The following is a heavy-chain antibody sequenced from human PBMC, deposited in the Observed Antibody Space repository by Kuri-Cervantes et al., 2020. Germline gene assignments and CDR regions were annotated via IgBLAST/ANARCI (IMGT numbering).Heavy chain of an antibody. CDR2: IYSGGST. V-gene: IGHV3-53*05. Sequence: GESLKISCAASGFTVSSNYMSWVRQAPGKGLEWVSVIYSGGSTYYADSVKGRFTISRDNSKNSLYLQMNSLRTEDTALYYCASWGGLFKWGQGTLVTVSS. J-gene: IGHJ4*02. CDR1: GFTVSSNY. CDR3: ASWGGLFK. D-gene: IGHD3-16*01.